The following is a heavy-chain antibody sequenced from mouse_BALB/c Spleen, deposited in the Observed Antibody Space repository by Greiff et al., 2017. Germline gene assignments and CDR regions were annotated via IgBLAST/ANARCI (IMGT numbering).Heavy chain of an antibody. CDR1: GFAFSSYD. J-gene: IGHJ4*01. CDR2: ISSGGGST. Sequence: EVKVVESGGGLVKPGGSLKLSCAASGFAFSSYDMSWVRQTPEKRLEWVAYISSGGGSTYYPDTVKGRFTISRDNAKNTLYLQMSSLKSEDTAMYYCARHPHYYGSSYPWYAMDYWGQGTSVTVSS. V-gene: IGHV5-12-1*01. CDR3: ARHPHYYGSSYPWYAMDY. D-gene: IGHD1-1*01.